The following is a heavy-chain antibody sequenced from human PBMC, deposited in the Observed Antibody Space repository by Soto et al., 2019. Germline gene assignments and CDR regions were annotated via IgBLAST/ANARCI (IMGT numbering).Heavy chain of an antibody. J-gene: IGHJ4*02. CDR3: AKDQGSSWYEIDY. Sequence: EVQLLESGGGLVQPGGSLRLSCAASGFTFSNYAVTWVRQAPGKGLEWVSTNSGSGGSTYYADSVKGRFTISRDNSKNTLYLQMNSLRAEDTAVYYCAKDQGSSWYEIDYWGQGTLATVSS. D-gene: IGHD6-13*01. CDR2: NSGSGGST. CDR1: GFTFSNYA. V-gene: IGHV3-23*01.